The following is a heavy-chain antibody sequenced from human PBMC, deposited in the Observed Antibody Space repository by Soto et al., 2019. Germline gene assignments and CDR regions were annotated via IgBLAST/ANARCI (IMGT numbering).Heavy chain of an antibody. CDR1: GGSIRTGGYF. J-gene: IGHJ5*02. Sequence: QVQLQESGPGLVKPSQTLSLNCTVSGGSIRTGGYFWPWIRQRPGKGLEWIGFIDYSGSTFYSPSLRSRATISVDMSKNEFSLRLSSVTAADTAVYYCARAHGSGSYAWFDPWGQGTLVTASS. D-gene: IGHD3-10*01. CDR3: ARAHGSGSYAWFDP. CDR2: IDYSGST. V-gene: IGHV4-31*03.